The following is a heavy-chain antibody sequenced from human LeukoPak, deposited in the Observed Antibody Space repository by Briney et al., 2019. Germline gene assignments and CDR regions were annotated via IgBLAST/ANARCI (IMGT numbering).Heavy chain of an antibody. V-gene: IGHV3-66*01. J-gene: IGHJ6*04. CDR1: GITVSGNY. D-gene: IGHD3-22*01. CDR2: IYSGGST. Sequence: GGSLRLSCGVSGITVSGNYMSWVRQAPGKGLEWVSDIYSGGSTYYADSVKGRFTISRDNAKNSLYLQMNSLRAEDTAVYYCAELGITMIRGVWGKGTTVTISS. CDR3: AELGITMIRGV.